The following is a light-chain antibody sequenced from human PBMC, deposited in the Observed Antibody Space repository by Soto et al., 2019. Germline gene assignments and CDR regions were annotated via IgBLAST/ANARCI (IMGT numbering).Light chain of an antibody. J-gene: IGKJ3*01. CDR1: QTVGSSY. V-gene: IGKV3-20*01. Sequence: EIVLTQSPGTLSLSPGERATLSCRASQTVGSSYLAWFQQKPGQPPRLLIYGASSRATGIPDRFSGSGSGTDFTLTISRLEPEDFAVYYCQKYGSSPVFGPGTKVDIK. CDR2: GAS. CDR3: QKYGSSPV.